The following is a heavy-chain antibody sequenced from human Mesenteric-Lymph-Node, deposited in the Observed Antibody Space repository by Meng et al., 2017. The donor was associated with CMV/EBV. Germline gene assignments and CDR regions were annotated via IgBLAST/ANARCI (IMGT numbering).Heavy chain of an antibody. V-gene: IGHV3-23*01. CDR2: ASVGGNIV. J-gene: IGHJ4*02. D-gene: IGHD3-10*01. CDR1: GFSLRCVA. CDR3: VKQGGSGISNYFDS. Sequence: ALGFSLRCVAQTWARPGAGKGPEWVSVASVGGNIVYYADAVKGRFTFFRDNSKNSLDLQMNSLRVGDTAVYYCVKQGGSGISNYFDSWGQGTLVTVSS.